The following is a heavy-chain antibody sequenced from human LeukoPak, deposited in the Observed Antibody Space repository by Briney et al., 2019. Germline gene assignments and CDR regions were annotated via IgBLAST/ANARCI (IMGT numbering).Heavy chain of an antibody. V-gene: IGHV4-61*05. CDR3: ARHRATVTKTLDY. CDR1: GGSISSSSYY. CDR2: IYYSGST. Sequence: SETLSLTCTVSGGSISSSSYYWSWIRQPPGKGPEWIGYIYYSGSTNYNPSLKSRVTISVDTSKNQFSLKLSSVTAADTAVYYCARHRATVTKTLDYWGQGTLVTV. D-gene: IGHD4-17*01. J-gene: IGHJ4*02.